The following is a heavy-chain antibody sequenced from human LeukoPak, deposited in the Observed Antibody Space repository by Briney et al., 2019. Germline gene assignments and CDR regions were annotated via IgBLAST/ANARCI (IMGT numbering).Heavy chain of an antibody. D-gene: IGHD6-19*01. CDR3: AKDGGSGWYVGYYFDY. V-gene: IGHV3-30*18. J-gene: IGHJ4*02. CDR1: GFTFSSYG. CDR2: IPYDGSNK. Sequence: PGGSLRLSCAASGFTFSSYGMHWVRQAPGKGLEWVAVIPYDGSNKYYADSVKGRFTISRDNSKNTLYLQMNSLRAEDTAVYYCAKDGGSGWYVGYYFDYWGQGTLVTVSS.